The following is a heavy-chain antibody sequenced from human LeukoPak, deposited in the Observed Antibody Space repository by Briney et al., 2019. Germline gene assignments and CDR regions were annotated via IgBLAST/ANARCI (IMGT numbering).Heavy chain of an antibody. CDR2: ISYDGSNK. J-gene: IGHJ3*02. V-gene: IGHV3-30-3*01. D-gene: IGHD5-18*01. CDR1: GFTFSSYA. CDR3: ARNKYSYDPDAFDI. Sequence: GRSLRLSCAASGFTFSSYAMHWVRQAPGKGLEWVAVISYDGSNKYYADSVKGRFTISRDNSKNTLYLQMNSLRAEDTAVYYCARNKYSYDPDAFDIWGQGTLVTVSS.